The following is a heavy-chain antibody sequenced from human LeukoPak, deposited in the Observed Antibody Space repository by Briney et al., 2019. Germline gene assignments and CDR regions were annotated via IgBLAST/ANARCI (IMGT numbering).Heavy chain of an antibody. D-gene: IGHD4/OR15-4a*01. J-gene: IGHJ4*02. CDR1: GGTFSSYA. Sequence: SVKVSCKASGGTFSSYAISWVRQPPGQGLEWMGRIIPILGIANYAQKFQGRVTITADKSTSTAYLELSSLRSEDTAVYYCARGYGAYFDYWGQGTLVTVSS. V-gene: IGHV1-69*04. CDR2: IIPILGIA. CDR3: ARGYGAYFDY.